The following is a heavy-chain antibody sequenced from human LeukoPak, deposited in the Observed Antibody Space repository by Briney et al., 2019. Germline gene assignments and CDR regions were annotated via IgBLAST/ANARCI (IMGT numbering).Heavy chain of an antibody. J-gene: IGHJ6*03. CDR1: GFTFSSYS. CDR3: ARDQSITGTTGDYYYMDV. D-gene: IGHD1-7*01. CDR2: ISSSSSYI. V-gene: IGHV3-21*01. Sequence: GGSLRLSCAASGFTFSSYSMNWVRQAPGKGLKWVSSISSSSSYIYYADSVKGRFTISRDNAKNSLYLQMNSLRAEDTAVYYCARDQSITGTTGDYYYMDVWGKGTTVTVSS.